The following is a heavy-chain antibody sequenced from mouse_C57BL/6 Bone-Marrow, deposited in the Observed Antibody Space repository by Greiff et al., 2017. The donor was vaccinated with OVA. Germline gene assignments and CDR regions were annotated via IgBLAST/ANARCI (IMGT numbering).Heavy chain of an antibody. CDR1: GYTFTDYY. CDR3: ARYPAQATAMDY. V-gene: IGHV1-26*01. Sequence: EVKLQQSGPELVKPGASVKISCKASGYTFTDYYMNWVKQSHGKSLEWIGDINPNNGGTSYNQKFKGKATLTVDKSSSTAYMELRSLTSEDSAVYYCARYPAQATAMDYWGQGTSVTVSS. CDR2: INPNNGGT. J-gene: IGHJ4*01. D-gene: IGHD3-2*02.